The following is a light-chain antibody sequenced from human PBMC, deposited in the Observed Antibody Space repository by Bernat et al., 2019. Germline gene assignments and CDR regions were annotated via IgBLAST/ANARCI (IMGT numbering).Light chain of an antibody. V-gene: IGKV1-9*01. Sequence: DIQLTQSPPFLSASVGDRVTITCRASQAIGIYLDWYQQKPGQAPKLLIYGASTLQTGVPSRFSSSGSGTEFPLTISSLQPEDFATFYCQHLNNFPITFGQGTRLEIK. CDR2: GAS. CDR1: QAIGIY. CDR3: QHLNNFPIT. J-gene: IGKJ5*01.